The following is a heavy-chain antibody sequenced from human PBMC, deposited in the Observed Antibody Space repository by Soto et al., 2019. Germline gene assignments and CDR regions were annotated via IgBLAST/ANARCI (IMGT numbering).Heavy chain of an antibody. CDR2: IGSAGDS. J-gene: IGHJ6*02. V-gene: IGHV3-13*01. CDR1: GYTFRSYD. Sequence: GGSLRLSCAASGYTFRSYDMHWVRQVTGKGLEWVSVIGSAGDSNYAPSVKGRFTISRENAKNSLYLQMNSLRAGDTAVYYCARGSRGTYGMDVWGQGTTVTVSS. CDR3: ARGSRGTYGMDV. D-gene: IGHD2-2*01.